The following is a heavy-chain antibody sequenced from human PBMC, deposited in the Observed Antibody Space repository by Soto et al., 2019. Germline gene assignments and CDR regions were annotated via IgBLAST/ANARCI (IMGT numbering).Heavy chain of an antibody. CDR3: ARRYGGAFDI. D-gene: IGHD3-10*01. Sequence: LSLTCTVSGDSISSYYWSWIRQPPGKGLEWIGNIHYNGNTKYNPALKSRVTISADTSKNHFSLKLSSVTAADTAVYYCARRYGGAFDIWGQGT. J-gene: IGHJ3*02. CDR1: GDSISSYY. CDR2: IHYNGNT. V-gene: IGHV4-59*08.